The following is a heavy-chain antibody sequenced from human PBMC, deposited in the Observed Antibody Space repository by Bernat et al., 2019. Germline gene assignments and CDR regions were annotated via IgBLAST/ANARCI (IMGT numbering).Heavy chain of an antibody. V-gene: IGHV3-23*01. CDR3: AKGPTTLTTYYNYYGMDV. D-gene: IGHD4-17*01. Sequence: EVQLLESGGGLVQPGGSLRLSGAASGFTLSTYAMSWVRQAPGRGLEWVSGLTGSGGSTYYADSVKGRFTISRDNSKNTLYLQMNSLRAEDTAVYYCAKGPTTLTTYYNYYGMDVWGQGTTVTVSS. J-gene: IGHJ6*02. CDR2: LTGSGGST. CDR1: GFTLSTYA.